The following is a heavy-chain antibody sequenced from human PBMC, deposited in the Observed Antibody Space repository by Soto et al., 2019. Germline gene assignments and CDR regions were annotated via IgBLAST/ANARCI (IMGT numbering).Heavy chain of an antibody. D-gene: IGHD1-26*01. CDR2: ISYDRSNK. CDR3: AKDPWELLPGNLDY. Sequence: QVQLVESGGSVVQPGRSLRLSCAASRFTFSSYGMHWVGQAPGKGLEWVAVISYDRSNKYYADSVKGRFTISGDNSKNTLYLQMNSLRAEDTAVYYCAKDPWELLPGNLDYWGQGTLVTVSS. V-gene: IGHV3-30*18. CDR1: RFTFSSYG. J-gene: IGHJ4*02.